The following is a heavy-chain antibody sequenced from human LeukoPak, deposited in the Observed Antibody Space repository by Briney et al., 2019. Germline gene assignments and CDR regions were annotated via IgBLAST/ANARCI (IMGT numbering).Heavy chain of an antibody. CDR1: GFTFSSYS. J-gene: IGHJ4*02. D-gene: IGHD3-22*01. CDR2: ISSSSSYI. Sequence: GGSLRLSCAASGFTFSSYSMNWVRQAPGKGLEWVSSISSSSSYIYYADSVKGRFTISRDNAKNSLYMQMNSLRAEDTAVYYCARDYYVSSGYLSEYYFDYWGQGTLVTVSS. CDR3: ARDYYVSSGYLSEYYFDY. V-gene: IGHV3-21*01.